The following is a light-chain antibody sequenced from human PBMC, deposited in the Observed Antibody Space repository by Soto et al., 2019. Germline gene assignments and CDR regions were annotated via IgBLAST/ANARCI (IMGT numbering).Light chain of an antibody. CDR3: SSYTSSSTLGVL. Sequence: QSALTQPASVSGSPGQSITISCTGTSSDVGGYNYVSWYQQHPGKAPNLMIYDVSNRPSGVSNRFCGSKSGNTASLTISGLQAEDEADYYCSSYTSSSTLGVLFGGGTKLTVL. J-gene: IGLJ2*01. V-gene: IGLV2-14*01. CDR2: DVS. CDR1: SSDVGGYNY.